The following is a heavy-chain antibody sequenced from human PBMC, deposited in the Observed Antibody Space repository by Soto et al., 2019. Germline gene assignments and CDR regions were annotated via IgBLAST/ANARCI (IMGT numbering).Heavy chain of an antibody. Sequence: GASVKVSSKASGGTFSSHAISSVRQAPGQGLEWMGGIIPIFGTANYAQKFQGRVTITADKSTSTAYMELSRLRCEDTAVYYCARAQGGDYIGVGYYYGMDVWGQGTRVTVSS. V-gene: IGHV1-69*06. D-gene: IGHD2-21*01. CDR2: IIPIFGTA. CDR1: GGTFSSHA. J-gene: IGHJ6*02. CDR3: ARAQGGDYIGVGYYYGMDV.